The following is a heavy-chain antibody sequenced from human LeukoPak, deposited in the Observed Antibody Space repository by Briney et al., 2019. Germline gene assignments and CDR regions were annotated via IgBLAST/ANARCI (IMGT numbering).Heavy chain of an antibody. CDR3: ARDSSGMEYQLSTNAFDI. J-gene: IGHJ3*02. Sequence: GGSLRLSCAASGFTFSSYSMNWVRQAPGKGLEWVSSISSSSSYIYYADSVKGRFTISRDNAKNSLYLQMNSLRAEDTAVYYCARDSSGMEYQLSTNAFDIWGQGTMVTVSS. CDR2: ISSSSSYI. D-gene: IGHD2-2*01. V-gene: IGHV3-21*01. CDR1: GFTFSSYS.